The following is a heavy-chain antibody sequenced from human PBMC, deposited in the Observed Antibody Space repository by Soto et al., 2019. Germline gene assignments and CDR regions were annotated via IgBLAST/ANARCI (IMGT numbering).Heavy chain of an antibody. J-gene: IGHJ6*02. CDR3: AKEMGGAAAVYYYYYGMDV. D-gene: IGHD6-13*01. Sequence: SVNVSCKASGYTFTGYYMHWVRQAPGQGLEWMGWINPNSGGTNYAQKFQGWVTMTRDTSISTAYMELSRLRSDDTAVYYCAKEMGGAAAVYYYYYGMDVWGQGTTVTVSS. V-gene: IGHV1-2*04. CDR2: INPNSGGT. CDR1: GYTFTGYY.